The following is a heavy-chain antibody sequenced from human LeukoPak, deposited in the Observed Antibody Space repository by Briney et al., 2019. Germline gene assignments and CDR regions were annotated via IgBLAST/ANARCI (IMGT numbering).Heavy chain of an antibody. CDR1: GGSISSGGYY. V-gene: IGHV4-31*03. Sequence: SQTLSLTCTVSGGSISSGGYYWSWIRQHPGKGLEWIGYIYYSGSTYYNPSLKSRVTISVDTSKNQFSLKLSSVTAADTAVYFCARGTETYQLLWFAPWGQGTLVTVSS. J-gene: IGHJ5*02. D-gene: IGHD2-2*01. CDR2: IYYSGST. CDR3: ARGTETYQLLWFAP.